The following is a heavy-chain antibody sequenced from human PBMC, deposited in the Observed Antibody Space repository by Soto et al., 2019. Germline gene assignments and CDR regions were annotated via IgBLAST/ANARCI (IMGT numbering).Heavy chain of an antibody. Sequence: QVQLQQWGAGLLKPSETLSLTCAVYGGSFSDYYWSWIRQPPGKGLEWIGEIYHSGSTNYNPSLKSQVTISADTYKNQFSLKLSSVTAADTAVYYCARGGYGDYKGLDHWGQGTLVTVSS. CDR1: GGSFSDYY. J-gene: IGHJ4*02. V-gene: IGHV4-34*01. CDR3: ARGGYGDYKGLDH. D-gene: IGHD4-17*01. CDR2: IYHSGST.